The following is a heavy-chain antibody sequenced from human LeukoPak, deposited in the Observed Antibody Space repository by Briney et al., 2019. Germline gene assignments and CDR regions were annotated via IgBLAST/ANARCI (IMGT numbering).Heavy chain of an antibody. V-gene: IGHV3-74*01. CDR2: IKGDERST. D-gene: IGHD5-18*01. CDR1: GLSVSSNF. CDR3: VRGQLWSYYHDY. J-gene: IGHJ4*02. Sequence: GGSLRLSCAATGLSVSSNFMSWVRHAPGKGRVWVSRIKGDERSTNYADSVKGRFTISRDNAKNTVYLEMNSLRAEDTAVYYCVRGQLWSYYHDYWGQGTLVTVSS.